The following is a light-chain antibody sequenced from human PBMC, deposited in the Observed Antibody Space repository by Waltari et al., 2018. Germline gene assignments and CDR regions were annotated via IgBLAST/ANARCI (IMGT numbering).Light chain of an antibody. CDR1: QSVLYSSNNKNY. J-gene: IGKJ2*01. Sequence: DIVMTQSPDSLSVHLGERATITCKSSQSVLYSSNNKNYLAWYQQKPGQPPKLLISWASIRESGVPDRFSGSGSGTDFTLTISSLQAEDVAVYYCQQYYSTPLTFGQGTKLEIK. V-gene: IGKV4-1*01. CDR2: WAS. CDR3: QQYYSTPLT.